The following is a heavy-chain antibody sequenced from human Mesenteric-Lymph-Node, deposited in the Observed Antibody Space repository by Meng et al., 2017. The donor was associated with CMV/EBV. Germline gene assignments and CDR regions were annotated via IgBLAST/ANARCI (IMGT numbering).Heavy chain of an antibody. D-gene: IGHD6-19*01. V-gene: IGHV1-2*02. Sequence: ASVKVSCKASGGTFSSYAISWVRQAPGQGLEWMGWINPNSGGTNYAQKFQGRVTMTRDTSISTAYMELSRLRSDDTAVYYCARELAGYYYYGMDVWGQGTTVTV. CDR1: GGTFSSYA. CDR2: INPNSGGT. CDR3: ARELAGYYYYGMDV. J-gene: IGHJ6*02.